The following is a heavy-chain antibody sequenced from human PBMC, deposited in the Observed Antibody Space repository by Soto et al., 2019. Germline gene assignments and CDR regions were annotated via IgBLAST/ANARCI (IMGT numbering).Heavy chain of an antibody. CDR3: VRRNTGYGNFDF. V-gene: IGHV3-74*01. CDR1: GFRFIGFW. J-gene: IGHJ4*02. D-gene: IGHD5-12*01. CDR2: MFTDVSTT. Sequence: AWSLRLCCAASGFRFIGFWMHWVRQAPGKGLVWVSRMFTDVSTTYYADSVKGRFTISRDNAKSTLYLQMNSLRDEDTAVYYCVRRNTGYGNFDFWGQGTLVTVSS.